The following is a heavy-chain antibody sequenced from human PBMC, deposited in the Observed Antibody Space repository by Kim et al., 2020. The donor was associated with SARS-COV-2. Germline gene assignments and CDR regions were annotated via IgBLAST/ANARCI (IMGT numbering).Heavy chain of an antibody. V-gene: IGHV4-39*07. D-gene: IGHD1-26*01. J-gene: IGHJ5*02. Sequence: TYYNPSLKSRVTISVDTSKNQFSLKLSSVTAADTAVYYCAASGSSAWFDPWSQGTLVTVSS. CDR2: T. CDR3: AASGSSAWFDP.